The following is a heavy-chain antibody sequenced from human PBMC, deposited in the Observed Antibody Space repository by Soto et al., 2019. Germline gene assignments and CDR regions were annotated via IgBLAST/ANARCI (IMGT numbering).Heavy chain of an antibody. V-gene: IGHV3-21*01. CDR1: GFTFSSYS. D-gene: IGHD3-10*01. CDR2: ISSSSSYI. CDR3: ARDPPNHYGSGSDYYYDGIDV. Sequence: LRLCCAASGFTFSSYSMNWVRQAPGKGLEWVSSISSSSSYIYYADSVKGRFTISRDNAQNSLYLQMNTLRAEDTAVYYCARDPPNHYGSGSDYYYDGIDVWAKGTTATAS. J-gene: IGHJ6*04.